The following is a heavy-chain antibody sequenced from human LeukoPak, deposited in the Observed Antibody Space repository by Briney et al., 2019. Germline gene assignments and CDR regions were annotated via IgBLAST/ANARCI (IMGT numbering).Heavy chain of an antibody. D-gene: IGHD2-15*01. CDR3: ASYSDAFDI. CDR1: GFTFSSYS. V-gene: IGHV3-48*01. Sequence: PGGSLRLSCAASGFTFSSYSMNWVRQAPGKGLEWVSYISSSSSTIYYADSVKGRFTISRDNAKNSLYLQMNSLRAEDTAVYYCASYSDAFDIWGQGTMVTVSS. CDR2: ISSSSSTI. J-gene: IGHJ3*02.